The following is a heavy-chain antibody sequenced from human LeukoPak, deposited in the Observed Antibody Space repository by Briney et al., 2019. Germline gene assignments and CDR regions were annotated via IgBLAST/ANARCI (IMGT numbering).Heavy chain of an antibody. Sequence: SETLSLTCTVSGASITSYNWSWSRQPPGKGLEWIGYIYYSGSTTYKPSLKSRVTISVDTSKNQLSMKLSSVTAADTAVYYCARLSIVGAINFDYWGQG. V-gene: IGHV4-59*08. J-gene: IGHJ4*02. CDR1: GASITSYN. CDR2: IYYSGST. CDR3: ARLSIVGAINFDY. D-gene: IGHD1-26*01.